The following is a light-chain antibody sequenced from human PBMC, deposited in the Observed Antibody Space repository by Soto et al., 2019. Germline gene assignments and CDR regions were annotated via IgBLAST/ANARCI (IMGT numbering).Light chain of an antibody. Sequence: EIVLTQSPATLSLSPGERATLSCRASQSVIRYLAWYQQRPGQAPRLLIYGASSRATGIPDRFSGSGSGTDFTLTISRLEPEGFAVYYCQQYGSSSWTFGQGTKVDIK. CDR1: QSVIRY. J-gene: IGKJ1*01. V-gene: IGKV3-20*01. CDR2: GAS. CDR3: QQYGSSSWT.